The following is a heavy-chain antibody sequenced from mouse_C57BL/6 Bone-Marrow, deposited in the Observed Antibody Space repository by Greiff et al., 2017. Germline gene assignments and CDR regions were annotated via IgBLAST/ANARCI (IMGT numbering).Heavy chain of an antibody. V-gene: IGHV3-6*01. CDR2: ISYDGSN. Sequence: EVQLVESGPGLVKPSQSLSLTCSVTGYSITSGYYWYWIRQFPGNKLEWLGYISYDGSNNYNPSLKNLISLTRDTSKNQFFLKLNSVTTEDTATYYCARRNDVFAYWGQGTLVTVSA. CDR3: ARRNDVFAY. CDR1: GYSITSGYY. J-gene: IGHJ3*01.